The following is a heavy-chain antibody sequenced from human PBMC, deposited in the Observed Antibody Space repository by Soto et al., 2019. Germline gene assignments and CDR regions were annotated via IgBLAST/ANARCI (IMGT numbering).Heavy chain of an antibody. CDR3: AHREGDDYVWGSYKAAFDV. J-gene: IGHJ3*01. D-gene: IGHD3-16*01. V-gene: IGHV2-5*02. Sequence: QITLKESGPTLVKPTQTLTLTCTFSGFSLSSSGVGVGWIRQPPGKALEWLALIYGDDGERYTPSLKPRLTITKDTSKTQVVLTMTNMDPVDTATYYCAHREGDDYVWGSYKAAFDVWGQGTMVTVSS. CDR1: GFSLSSSGVG. CDR2: IYGDDGE.